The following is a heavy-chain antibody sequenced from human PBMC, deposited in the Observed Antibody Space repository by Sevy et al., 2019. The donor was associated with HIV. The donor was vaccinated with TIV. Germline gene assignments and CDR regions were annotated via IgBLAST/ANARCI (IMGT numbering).Heavy chain of an antibody. D-gene: IGHD1-1*01. CDR2: IGTGNSDVFI. CDR3: ARVTGTEALDAFDT. V-gene: IGHV3-21*01. J-gene: IGHJ3*02. Sequence: GGSLRLSCAASGFTFSDYAMNWVRQAPGKGLEWVSSIGTGNSDVFIYYADSVKGRFTISRDNAKSSLYLQMNSLRGEETAVYYCARVTGTEALDAFDTWGQGTKVTVSS. CDR1: GFTFSDYA.